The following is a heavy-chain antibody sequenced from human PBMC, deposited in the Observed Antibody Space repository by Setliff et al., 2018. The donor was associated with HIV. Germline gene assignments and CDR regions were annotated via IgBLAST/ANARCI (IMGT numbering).Heavy chain of an antibody. V-gene: IGHV1-3*01. CDR3: ARVGATSFGFDY. J-gene: IGHJ4*02. Sequence: ASVKVSCKASGYSLTNSGMHWMRQAPGQRPEWMGCINGGSGRTEYSPKFQGRVTITADESTSTAYMELSSLRSEDTAVYYCARVGATSFGFDYWGQGTLVTVSS. D-gene: IGHD1-26*01. CDR1: GYSLTNSG. CDR2: INGGSGRT.